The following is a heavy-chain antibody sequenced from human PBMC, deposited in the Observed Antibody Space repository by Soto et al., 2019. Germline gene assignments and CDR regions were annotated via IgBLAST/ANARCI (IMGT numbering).Heavy chain of an antibody. J-gene: IGHJ4*02. Sequence: GASVKVSCKVSGYTLTELSMHWVRQAPGKGLEWMGGFDPEDGETVYAQKFQGRVTMTEDTSTDTAYMELSSLRSEDTAVYYCATVGGSGWTHYFDYWGQGTLVTVSS. V-gene: IGHV1-24*01. CDR2: FDPEDGET. CDR1: GYTLTELS. CDR3: ATVGGSGWTHYFDY. D-gene: IGHD6-19*01.